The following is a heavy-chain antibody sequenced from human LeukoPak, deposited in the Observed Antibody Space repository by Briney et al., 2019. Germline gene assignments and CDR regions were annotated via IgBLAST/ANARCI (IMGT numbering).Heavy chain of an antibody. D-gene: IGHD2-2*01. Sequence: SETLSLTCAVYGGSFSGYYWSWIRQPPGKGLEWIGEINHSGSTNYNPSLKSRVTISVDTSKNQFSLKPSSVTAADTAVYYCARGQDIVVVPAARVNWFDPWGQGTLVTVSS. J-gene: IGHJ5*02. V-gene: IGHV4-34*01. CDR1: GGSFSGYY. CDR3: ARGQDIVVVPAARVNWFDP. CDR2: INHSGST.